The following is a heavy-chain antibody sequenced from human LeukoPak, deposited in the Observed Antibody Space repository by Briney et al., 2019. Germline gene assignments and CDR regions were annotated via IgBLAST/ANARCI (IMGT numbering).Heavy chain of an antibody. Sequence: SETLSLTCAVPGGSISSSNWGSWVRQPPGKGLEWIGETYESGSTKYNPSLKSRVTISVDKSKNQFSLKLSSVTAADTAVYYCARITVTTETNWFDPWGQGTLVTVSS. CDR2: TYESGST. V-gene: IGHV4-4*02. CDR1: GGSISSSNW. CDR3: ARITVTTETNWFDP. J-gene: IGHJ5*02. D-gene: IGHD4-17*01.